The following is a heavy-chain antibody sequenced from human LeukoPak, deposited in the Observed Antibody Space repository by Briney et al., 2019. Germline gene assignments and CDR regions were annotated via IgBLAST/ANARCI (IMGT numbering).Heavy chain of an antibody. J-gene: IGHJ4*02. CDR1: GGSISTYL. CDR2: IHYSGNT. V-gene: IGHV4-59*08. CDR3: ARGWGYMDY. Sequence: SETLSLTCTVSGGSISTYLWSGMPQPPGKGLEWIGYIHYSGNTNYNPSLKSRVTVSVDTSKNQFSLKLSSVTAADTAVYYCARGWGYMDYWGQGALVTVSS. D-gene: IGHD5-18*01.